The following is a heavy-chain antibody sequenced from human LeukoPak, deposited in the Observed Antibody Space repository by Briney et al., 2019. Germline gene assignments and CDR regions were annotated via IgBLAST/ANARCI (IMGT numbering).Heavy chain of an antibody. V-gene: IGHV3-30*18. CDR2: ISYTGNTK. CDR1: GFTFNNYG. Sequence: PGGSLRLSCAASGFTFNNYGMQWVRQAPGKGLEWVAVISYTGNTKYYVDSVKGRFTISRDNSKNTLYLQMNSPRAEDTAVYYCVKESDEYSSSSSDYWGQGTLVTVSS. J-gene: IGHJ4*02. CDR3: VKESDEYSSSSSDY. D-gene: IGHD6-6*01.